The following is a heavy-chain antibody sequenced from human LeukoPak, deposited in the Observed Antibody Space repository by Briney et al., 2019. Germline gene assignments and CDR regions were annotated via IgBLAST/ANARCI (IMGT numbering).Heavy chain of an antibody. CDR1: GFTFSSYW. CDR3: ARFSSAYYDFWSGYYDLGYFDY. J-gene: IGHJ4*02. Sequence: GGSLRLSCAASGFTFSSYWMHWVRQAPGKGLVWVSRINSDGSSTSYADSVKGRFTISRDNAKNTLYLQMNSLRAEDTAVYYCARFSSAYYDFWSGYYDLGYFDYWGQGTLVTVSS. V-gene: IGHV3-74*01. CDR2: INSDGSST. D-gene: IGHD3-3*01.